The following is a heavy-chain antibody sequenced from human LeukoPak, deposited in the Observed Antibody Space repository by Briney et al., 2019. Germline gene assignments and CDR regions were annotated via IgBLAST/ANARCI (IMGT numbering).Heavy chain of an antibody. Sequence: PGGSLRLSCAASGFTFSSYSMNWVRQAPGKGLEWVSSISSSSSYIYYADSVKGRFTISRDNSKNTLYLQMNSLRAEDTAVYYCARVTTVTTWGHDAFDIWGQGTMVTVSS. CDR1: GFTFSSYS. J-gene: IGHJ3*02. D-gene: IGHD4-17*01. CDR3: ARVTTVTTWGHDAFDI. V-gene: IGHV3-21*04. CDR2: ISSSSSYI.